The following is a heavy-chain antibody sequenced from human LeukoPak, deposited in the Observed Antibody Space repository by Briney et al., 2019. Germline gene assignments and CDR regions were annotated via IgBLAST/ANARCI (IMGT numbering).Heavy chain of an antibody. CDR1: GGTFSSYA. Sequence: GSSVKVSCKAPGGTFSSYAISWVRQAPGQGLEWMGGIIPIFGTANYAQKFQGRVTITADESTSTAYMELSSLRSEDTAVYYCARPYCSSTSCSNWFDPWGQGTLVTVSS. D-gene: IGHD2-2*01. CDR2: IIPIFGTA. V-gene: IGHV1-69*01. CDR3: ARPYCSSTSCSNWFDP. J-gene: IGHJ5*02.